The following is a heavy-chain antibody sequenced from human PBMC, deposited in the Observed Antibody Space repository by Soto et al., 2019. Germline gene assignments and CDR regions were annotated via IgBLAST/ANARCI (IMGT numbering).Heavy chain of an antibody. CDR1: GGSISSGGYY. CDR3: ARDKFGEMADY. V-gene: IGHV4-31*03. J-gene: IGHJ4*02. D-gene: IGHD3-10*01. CDR2: IYYSGST. Sequence: QVQLQESGPGLVKPSQTLSLTCTVSGGSISSGGYYWIWIRQHPGKGLEWIGYIYYSGSTYYNPSLKSRVTISVDTSKNLFSLKLSSVTAADTAVYYCARDKFGEMADYWGQGTLVTVSS.